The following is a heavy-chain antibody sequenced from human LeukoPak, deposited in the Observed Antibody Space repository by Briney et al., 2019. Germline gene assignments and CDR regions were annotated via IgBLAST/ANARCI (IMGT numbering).Heavy chain of an antibody. J-gene: IGHJ4*02. CDR1: GFTFRSYG. D-gene: IGHD6-19*01. CDR3: ACMGSSGWYNY. CDR2: ISSSSSYI. V-gene: IGHV3-21*01. Sequence: GGSLRLSCAASGFTFRSYGMHWVRQAPGKGLEWVSSISSSSSYIYYADSVKGRFTISRDNAKNSLYLQMNSLRAEDTAVYYCACMGSSGWYNYWGQGTLVTVSS.